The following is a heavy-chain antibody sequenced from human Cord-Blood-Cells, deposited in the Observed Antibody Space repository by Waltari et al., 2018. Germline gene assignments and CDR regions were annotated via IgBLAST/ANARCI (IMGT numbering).Heavy chain of an antibody. CDR2: FDPEDGET. D-gene: IGHD1-26*01. Sequence: QVQLVQSGAEVKKPGASVKVSCKVSGYTLTELSIHWVRQVPGKGLEWMGGFDPEDGETIYAQKFQGRVTMTEDTSTDTAYMELSSLRSEDTAVYYCATDLYSGSYYAFDIWGQGTMVTVSS. V-gene: IGHV1-24*01. J-gene: IGHJ3*02. CDR3: ATDLYSGSYYAFDI. CDR1: GYTLTELS.